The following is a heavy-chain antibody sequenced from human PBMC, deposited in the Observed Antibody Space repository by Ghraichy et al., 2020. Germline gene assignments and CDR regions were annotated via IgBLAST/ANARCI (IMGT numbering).Heavy chain of an antibody. J-gene: IGHJ4*02. D-gene: IGHD5-18*01. CDR2: IKYDSSEK. CDR3: ARGGYNYGSNPIDY. CDR1: GFTFTSYY. Sequence: RGSLRLSCAASGFTFTSYYMTWVRQVPGKGLEWVANIKYDSSEKYYEDSVKGRFTISRDNAKNSLYLQMNSLRPDDTAVYYCARGGYNYGSNPIDYWGQGTLVTVSS. V-gene: IGHV3-7*04.